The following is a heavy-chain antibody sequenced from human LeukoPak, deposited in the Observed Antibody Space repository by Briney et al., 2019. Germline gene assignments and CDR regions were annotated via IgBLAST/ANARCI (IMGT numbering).Heavy chain of an antibody. D-gene: IGHD1-1*01. CDR2: ITSSDGT. CDR3: ANQRTTNTHY. Sequence: GGSLRLSCVASGFTFTSFAMIWVRQAPGRGLDWVSSITSSDGTYYAVYVKGRFTISRDNSKNTLFLQMDSLRAEDTAVYYCANQRTTNTHYWGQGTLVTVSS. V-gene: IGHV3-23*01. J-gene: IGHJ4*02. CDR1: GFTFTSFA.